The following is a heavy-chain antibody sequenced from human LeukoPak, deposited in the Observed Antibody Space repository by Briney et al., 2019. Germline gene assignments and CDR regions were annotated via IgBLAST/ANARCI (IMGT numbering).Heavy chain of an antibody. Sequence: SETLSLTCTVSGGSISSSTYYWGWIHQPPGKGLEWIGSIYYSGSTYYNPSLSSRVTISIDTSKSQFSLKLSSVTAADTAVYYCAAQSRVDYNWFCWGQGTLVTVSS. CDR1: GGSISSSTYY. D-gene: IGHD1-1*01. CDR3: AAQSRVDYNWFC. V-gene: IGHV4-39*07. CDR2: IYYSGST. J-gene: IGHJ4*02.